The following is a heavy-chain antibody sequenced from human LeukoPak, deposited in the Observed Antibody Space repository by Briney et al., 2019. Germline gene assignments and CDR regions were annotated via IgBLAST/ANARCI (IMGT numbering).Heavy chain of an antibody. V-gene: IGHV3-21*01. Sequence: GGSLRLSCAASGFTFSSYSMNWVRQAPGKGLEWVSSISSSSSYIYYADSVKGRFTISRDNAKNSLYLQMNSLRAEDTAVYYCARGRSHITMVRGVSTLNYFDYWGQGTLVTVSS. CDR2: ISSSSSYI. CDR1: GFTFSSYS. CDR3: ARGRSHITMVRGVSTLNYFDY. J-gene: IGHJ4*02. D-gene: IGHD3-10*01.